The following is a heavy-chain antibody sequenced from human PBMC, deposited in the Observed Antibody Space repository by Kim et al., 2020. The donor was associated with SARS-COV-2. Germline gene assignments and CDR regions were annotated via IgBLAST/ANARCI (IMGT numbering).Heavy chain of an antibody. CDR1: GYTFTSYA. D-gene: IGHD6-19*01. CDR3: ARVPSIAVAGEGGFDY. CDR2: INTNTGNP. J-gene: IGHJ4*02. Sequence: ASVKVSCKASGYTFTSYAMNWVRQAPGQGLEWMGWINTNTGNPTYAQGFTGRFVFSLDTSVSTAYLQISSLKAEDTAVYYCARVPSIAVAGEGGFDYWGQGTLVTVSS. V-gene: IGHV7-4-1*02.